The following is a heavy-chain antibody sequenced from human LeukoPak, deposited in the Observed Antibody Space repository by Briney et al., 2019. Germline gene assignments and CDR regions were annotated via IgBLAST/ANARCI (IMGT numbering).Heavy chain of an antibody. Sequence: TGGSLRLSCAASGFTFSSYAMSWVRQAPGKGLELVSAISGSGGSTYYADSVKGRFTISRDNSKNTLYLQMNSLRAEDTAVYYCARDPGIAAAGELDYWGQGTLVTVSS. CDR1: GFTFSSYA. D-gene: IGHD6-13*01. CDR3: ARDPGIAAAGELDY. J-gene: IGHJ4*02. V-gene: IGHV3-23*01. CDR2: ISGSGGST.